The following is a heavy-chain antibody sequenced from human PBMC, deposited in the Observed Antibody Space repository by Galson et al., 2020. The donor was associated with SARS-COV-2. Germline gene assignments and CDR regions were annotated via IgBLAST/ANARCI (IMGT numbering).Heavy chain of an antibody. V-gene: IGHV4-59*13. CDR3: ARDSTRLCSGGVCYSGGWPERTGVDV. D-gene: IGHD2-15*01. Sequence: SETLSLTCTVSGGSMTSYHWSWIRQPPGKGLEWIGYIYYSGITNYNPSLKSRVTISVDTSKNQFSLKLSSVTAADTALYYCARDSTRLCSGGVCYSGGWPERTGVDVWGQGTTVTVSS. CDR2: IYYSGIT. CDR1: GGSMTSYH. J-gene: IGHJ6*02.